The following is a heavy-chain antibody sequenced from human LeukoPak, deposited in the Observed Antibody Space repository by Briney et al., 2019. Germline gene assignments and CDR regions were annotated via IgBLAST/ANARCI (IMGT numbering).Heavy chain of an antibody. J-gene: IGHJ4*02. CDR1: GFTFSSYA. CDR2: ISSNGGSA. Sequence: PGGSLRLSCSASGFTFSSYAMHWVRQAPGKGLEYVSVISSNGGSAFYADSVKGRFTISRDNSKNTLYLQMSSLRAEDTAVYYCVKGGYYFDYWGQGTLVTVSS. V-gene: IGHV3-64D*06. CDR3: VKGGYYFDY. D-gene: IGHD2-15*01.